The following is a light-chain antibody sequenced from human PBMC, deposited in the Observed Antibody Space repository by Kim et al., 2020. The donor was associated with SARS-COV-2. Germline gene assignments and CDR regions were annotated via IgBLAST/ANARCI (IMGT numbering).Light chain of an antibody. CDR1: SSNFGSYNS. CDR3: CSYAGSYTRV. J-gene: IGLJ2*01. V-gene: IGLV2-11*01. CDR2: GVS. Sequence: GRSVTTSCTGTSSNFGSYNSVPWYQQHPGKAPKLIIYGVSKRPSGVPDRFSGSKSGNTASLTICGLQAEDEADYSCCSYAGSYTRVFGGGTQLTVL.